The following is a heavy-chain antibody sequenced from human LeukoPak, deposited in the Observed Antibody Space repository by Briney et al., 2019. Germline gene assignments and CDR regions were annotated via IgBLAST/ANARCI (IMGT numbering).Heavy chain of an antibody. CDR3: TRHGGRDYYDSTEDAFDI. CDR2: IRSKPHSYAT. D-gene: IGHD3-22*01. J-gene: IGHJ3*02. Sequence: PGGSLRLSCAASGFTFSGSAMHWVRQAAGKGLEWVGRIRSKPHSYATAYAASVKGRFTISRDDSKNMAYLQMNSPKTEDTAVYYCTRHGGRDYYDSTEDAFDIWGQGTMVTVSS. CDR1: GFTFSGSA. V-gene: IGHV3-73*01.